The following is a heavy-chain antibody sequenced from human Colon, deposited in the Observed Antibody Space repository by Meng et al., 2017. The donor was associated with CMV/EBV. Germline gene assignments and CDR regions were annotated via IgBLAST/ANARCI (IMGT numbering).Heavy chain of an antibody. D-gene: IGHD2-15*01. J-gene: IGHJ6*02. Sequence: SETLSLTCTVSGGSVSSANSYWSWVRQPPGKGLEWIGYISYSGKTNYNPPLESRVTITGDTSKNQFSLKLNSVTAADTAFYYCARESMVAVSRYYFDLLDVWGQGATVTVSS. CDR2: ISYSGKT. CDR1: GGSVSSANSY. V-gene: IGHV4-61*01. CDR3: ARESMVAVSRYYFDLLDV.